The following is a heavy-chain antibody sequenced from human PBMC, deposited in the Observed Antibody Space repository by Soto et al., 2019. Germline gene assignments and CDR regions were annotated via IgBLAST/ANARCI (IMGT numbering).Heavy chain of an antibody. V-gene: IGHV1-69*02. CDR1: GGTFSSYT. CDR2: IIPILGIA. D-gene: IGHD6-19*01. J-gene: IGHJ4*02. Sequence: QVQLVQSGAEVKQPGSSVKVSCKASGGTFSSYTISWVRQAPGQGLEWMGRIIPILGIANYAQKFQGRVTITADKSTSTAYMEVSSLRSEDTAVYYWARASTNSGGWYPKDYWGQGTLVTVSS. CDR3: ARASTNSGGWYPKDY.